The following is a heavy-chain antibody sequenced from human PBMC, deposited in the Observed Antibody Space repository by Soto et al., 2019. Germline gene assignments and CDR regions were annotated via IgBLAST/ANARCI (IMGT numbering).Heavy chain of an antibody. D-gene: IGHD6-13*01. CDR3: ARDISSHSRHNWSDP. CDR1: GVTFSSYA. V-gene: IGHV3-30-3*01. CDR2: ISYDGSNK. Sequence: GRSLRLSCAASGVTFSSYAMHCVRQAPGKGLEWVAVISYDGSNKYYADSVKGRFTISRDNSKNTLYLQMNSLRAEDTAVYYCARDISSHSRHNWSDPWGKGTLVTGSS. J-gene: IGHJ5*02.